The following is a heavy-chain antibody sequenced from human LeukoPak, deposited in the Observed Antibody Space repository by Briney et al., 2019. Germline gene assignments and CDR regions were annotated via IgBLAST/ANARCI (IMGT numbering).Heavy chain of an antibody. D-gene: IGHD3-10*01. CDR1: GYTFTSYG. J-gene: IGHJ5*02. CDR2: ISAYNGNT. CDR3: ARVGEGRIMVRGVYGFDP. Sequence: GASVKVSCKASGYTFTSYGISWVRQAPGQGLEWMGWISAYNGNTNYAQKLQGRVTMTTDTSTSTAYMELRSLRSDDTAVYYCARVGEGRIMVRGVYGFDPWGQGILVTVSS. V-gene: IGHV1-18*01.